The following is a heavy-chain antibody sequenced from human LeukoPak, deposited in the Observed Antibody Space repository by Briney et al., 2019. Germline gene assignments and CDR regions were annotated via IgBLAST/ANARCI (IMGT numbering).Heavy chain of an antibody. V-gene: IGHV3-21*06. CDR3: AKTGVPLVE. Sequence: GGPLRLSCAASGFTFSSYSMTWVRQAPGKGLEWLSSFTSRSRSIYYADSVKGRFTISRDNAKNLLYLQMNSLRAEDTAVYYCAKTGVPLVEWGQGTLVTVSS. D-gene: IGHD1-14*01. CDR1: GFTFSSYS. J-gene: IGHJ4*02. CDR2: FTSRSRSI.